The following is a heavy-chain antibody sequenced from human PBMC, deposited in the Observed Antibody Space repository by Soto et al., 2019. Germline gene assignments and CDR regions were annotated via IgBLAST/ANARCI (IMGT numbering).Heavy chain of an antibody. CDR3: TTNYYDSSGYDNWFDP. CDR2: IRSKAYGGTT. CDR1: GLTFSSYA. D-gene: IGHD3-22*01. V-gene: IGHV3-49*04. Sequence: SLRLSCGASGLTFSSYAMSWVRQAPGKGLEWVGFIRSKAYGGTTYYAASVKGRFTISRDDSKSIAYLQMNSLKTEDTAVYYCTTNYYDSSGYDNWFDPWGQGT. J-gene: IGHJ5*02.